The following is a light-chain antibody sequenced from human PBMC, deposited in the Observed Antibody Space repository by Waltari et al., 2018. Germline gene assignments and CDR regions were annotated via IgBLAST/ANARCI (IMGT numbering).Light chain of an antibody. J-gene: IGKJ1*01. CDR3: QQHYTSPQT. V-gene: IGKV4-1*01. CDR2: WAS. Sequence: DIVMTQSPDSLAVSLGARATINCKSSQSVLYSSNNKNYLAWYQQKPGQPPKLLIYWASTRQSGVPDRFSGSGSGTEFTLTISSLQAADVAVYYCQQHYTSPQTFGQGTKVEIK. CDR1: QSVLYSSNNKNY.